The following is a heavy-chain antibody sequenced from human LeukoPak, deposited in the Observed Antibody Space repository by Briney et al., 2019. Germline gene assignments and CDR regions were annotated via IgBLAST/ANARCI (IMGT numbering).Heavy chain of an antibody. CDR1: GGSISSYY. D-gene: IGHD3-10*01. Sequence: SETLSLTCTVSGGSISSYYWSWIRQPAGKGLEWIGRIYTSGSTNYNPSLKSRVTMSVDTSKNQFSLKLSSVTAADTAVYYCARDPPGELTMVRGVLYYYYGMDDWGQGTTVTVSS. J-gene: IGHJ6*02. CDR2: IYTSGST. V-gene: IGHV4-4*07. CDR3: ARDPPGELTMVRGVLYYYYGMDD.